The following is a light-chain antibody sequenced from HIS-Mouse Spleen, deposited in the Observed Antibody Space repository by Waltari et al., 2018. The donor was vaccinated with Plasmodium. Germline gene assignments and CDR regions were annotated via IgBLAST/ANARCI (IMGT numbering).Light chain of an antibody. CDR3: AAWDDSLNGVV. CDR2: SNN. Sequence: QSVLTQPPSASGTPGQRVTISCSGSIPSIGSNTLNWYQQLPGTASKLLIYSNNQRPSGVPDRFSGSKSGTSASLAISGLQSEDEADYYCAAWDDSLNGVVFAGGTKLTVL. J-gene: IGLJ2*01. V-gene: IGLV1-44*01. CDR1: IPSIGSNT.